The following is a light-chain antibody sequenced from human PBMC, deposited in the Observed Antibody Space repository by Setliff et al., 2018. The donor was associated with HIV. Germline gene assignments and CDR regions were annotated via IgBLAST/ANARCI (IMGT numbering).Light chain of an antibody. CDR3: SSYAITNTLP. V-gene: IGLV2-14*01. CDR1: SSDVGGYNY. J-gene: IGLJ1*01. Sequence: QSALAQPASVSGSPGQSITISCTGTSSDVGGYNYVSWYQQHPGKAPKLIISEVNNRPSGVSNRFSGSKSGNTASLTISGLQTEDEGDYYCSSYAITNTLPFGTGTKVTV. CDR2: EVN.